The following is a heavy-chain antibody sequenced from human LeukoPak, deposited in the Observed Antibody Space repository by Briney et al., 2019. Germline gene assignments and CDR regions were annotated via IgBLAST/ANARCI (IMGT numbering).Heavy chain of an antibody. D-gene: IGHD5-18*01. J-gene: IGHJ3*01. Sequence: GGSLRLSCAASGFTFSSYSMNWVRQAPGKGLEWVSSISSSSSYIYYADSVKGRFTISRDNAKNSLYLQMNSLRAEDTAVYYCAKDKAPGYSYGYGGMDVWGQGTMVTVSS. CDR3: AKDKAPGYSYGYGGMDV. CDR2: ISSSSSYI. CDR1: GFTFSSYS. V-gene: IGHV3-21*01.